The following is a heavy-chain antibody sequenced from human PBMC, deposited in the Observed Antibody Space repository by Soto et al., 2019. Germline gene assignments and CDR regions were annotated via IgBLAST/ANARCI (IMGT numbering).Heavy chain of an antibody. D-gene: IGHD3-22*01. Sequence: ASVKVSCKASGYTFTNYGISWVRQAPGQGLEWMGWISAYNGNTKYAQKLQGRVTMTTDTSTSTAYMELRSLRSDDTAVYYCARDPAYDYYDSSGPFDYWGQGTLVTVSS. V-gene: IGHV1-18*01. CDR3: ARDPAYDYYDSSGPFDY. J-gene: IGHJ4*02. CDR1: GYTFTNYG. CDR2: ISAYNGNT.